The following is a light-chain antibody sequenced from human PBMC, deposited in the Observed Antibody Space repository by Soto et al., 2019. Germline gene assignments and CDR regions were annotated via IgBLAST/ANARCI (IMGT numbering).Light chain of an antibody. CDR1: QGISSY. J-gene: IGKJ5*01. Sequence: DIQLTQSPSFLSASVGDRVTITCRVSQGISSYLAWYQQKPGKAPKLLIYAASTLQSGVPSRFSGSGSGTEFTLTISSLQPEDFATYSCQQLNSFPITFGQGTRLEIK. CDR3: QQLNSFPIT. CDR2: AAS. V-gene: IGKV1-9*01.